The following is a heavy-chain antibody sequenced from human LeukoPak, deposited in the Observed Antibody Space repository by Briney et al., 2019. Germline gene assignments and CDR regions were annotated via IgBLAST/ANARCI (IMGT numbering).Heavy chain of an antibody. CDR3: AASITMFDY. D-gene: IGHD3-10*01. J-gene: IGHJ4*02. Sequence: PGGSLRLSCAASGFTFSRYWMSWVRQAPGKGLEWVANIKEDGSVKYYVESVKGRFTISRDNAKNSLYLQMNSLRAEDTAVYYCAASITMFDYWGQGTVVTVSS. CDR2: IKEDGSVK. CDR1: GFTFSRYW. V-gene: IGHV3-7*02.